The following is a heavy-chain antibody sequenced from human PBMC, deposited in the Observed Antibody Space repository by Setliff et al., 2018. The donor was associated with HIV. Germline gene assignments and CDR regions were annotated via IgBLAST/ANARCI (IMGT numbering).Heavy chain of an antibody. D-gene: IGHD3-10*01. Sequence: PSETLSLTCAVYGPSFSGYYWNWIRQFPGKSLEWIGEINHSGTTNYSPSFKSRLNISVDVSKNQFSLRLASLSAADTAAYFCASKPMIRGRPFAFWGQATLVTVSS. V-gene: IGHV4-34*01. CDR2: INHSGTT. J-gene: IGHJ4*02. CDR1: GPSFSGYY. CDR3: ASKPMIRGRPFAF.